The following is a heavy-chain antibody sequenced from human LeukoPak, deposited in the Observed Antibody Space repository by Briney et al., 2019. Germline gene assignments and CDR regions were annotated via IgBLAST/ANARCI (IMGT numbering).Heavy chain of an antibody. CDR3: ARDRLYGSGSYYIDY. V-gene: IGHV1-3*01. J-gene: IGHJ4*02. D-gene: IGHD3-10*01. Sequence: KFQGRVTITRDTSASTAYMELSSLRSEDTAVYYCARDRLYGSGSYYIDYWGQGTLVTVSS.